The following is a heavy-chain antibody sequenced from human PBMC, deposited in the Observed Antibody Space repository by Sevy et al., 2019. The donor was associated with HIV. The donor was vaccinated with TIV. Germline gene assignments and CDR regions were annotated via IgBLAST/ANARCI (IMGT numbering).Heavy chain of an antibody. D-gene: IGHD1-26*01. CDR2: IKSKTEGATR. J-gene: IGHJ4*02. Sequence: GGSLRLSCAASGFSFNNAWMSWVRQAPGKGLEWVGRIKSKTEGATRDFAAPVKGRLLISRDDSRNTVYLQMNSLKTEDTAVYYCTAGVGASDFDYWGQGTLVTVSS. CDR1: GFSFNNAW. V-gene: IGHV3-15*01. CDR3: TAGVGASDFDY.